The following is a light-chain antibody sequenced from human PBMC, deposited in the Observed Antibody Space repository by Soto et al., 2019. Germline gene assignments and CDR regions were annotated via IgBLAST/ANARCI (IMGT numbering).Light chain of an antibody. V-gene: IGLV1-47*02. CDR3: VSWDDSLSGLV. CDR2: SNN. CDR1: SANIGNNY. J-gene: IGLJ1*01. Sequence: QSVLTQPPSASGTPGQRFTISCSRRSANIGNNYVCWYQQLPGTAPKLLIYSNNQRPSGVPDRFSGSKSGTSASLAISGLRSEDEADYYCVSWDDSLSGLVFGTGTKVTV.